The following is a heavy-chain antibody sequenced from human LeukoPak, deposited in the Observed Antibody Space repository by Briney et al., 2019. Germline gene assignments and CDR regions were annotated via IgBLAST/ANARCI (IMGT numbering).Heavy chain of an antibody. CDR2: IKQDGSEK. J-gene: IGHJ5*02. CDR1: GFTFSSYW. D-gene: IGHD5-18*01. V-gene: IGHV3-7*01. CDR3: ARTTRPGYSYGYDFSFWFDP. Sequence: PGGSLRLSCAASGFTFSSYWMSLVRQAPGKGLEWVANIKQDGSEKYYVDSVKGRFTISRDNAKNSLYLQMNSLRAEDTAVYYCARTTRPGYSYGYDFSFWFDPWGQGTLVTVSS.